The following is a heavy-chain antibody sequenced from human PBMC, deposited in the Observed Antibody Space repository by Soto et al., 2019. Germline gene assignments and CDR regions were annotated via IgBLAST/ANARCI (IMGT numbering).Heavy chain of an antibody. CDR2: INPSGGST. CDR1: GYTFTSYY. Sequence: QVQLVQSGAEVKKPGASVKVSCKASGYTFTSYYMHWVRQAPGQGLEWMGIINPSGGSTSYAQTFQGRVTMTRDTSTSTVYMELSSLRSEDTAVYYCARDPSEMATITWYFDLWGRGTLVTVSS. V-gene: IGHV1-46*01. D-gene: IGHD5-12*01. J-gene: IGHJ2*01. CDR3: ARDPSEMATITWYFDL.